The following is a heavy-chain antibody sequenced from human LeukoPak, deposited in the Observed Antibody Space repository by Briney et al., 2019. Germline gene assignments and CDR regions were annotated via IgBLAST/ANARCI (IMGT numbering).Heavy chain of an antibody. Sequence: GASVKVSCKASGYTFTGYYMHWVRQAPGQGLEWMGWINPNSGGTNYAQKFQGRVTMTRDTSISTAYMELSRLRSDDTAVYYCARDLLGYCSSTRCNEFDYWGQGTLVTVSS. CDR3: ARDLLGYCSSTRCNEFDY. D-gene: IGHD2-2*01. CDR2: INPNSGGT. J-gene: IGHJ4*02. CDR1: GYTFTGYY. V-gene: IGHV1-2*02.